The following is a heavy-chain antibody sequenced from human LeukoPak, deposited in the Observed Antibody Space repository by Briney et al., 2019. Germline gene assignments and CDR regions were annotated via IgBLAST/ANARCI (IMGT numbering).Heavy chain of an antibody. Sequence: SQTLSLTCAVSGGSISSGGYSWSWIRQPPGEGLEGIGYIYHSGSTYYNPSLKSRVTISVDRSKNPFTLKLSSVTAADTAVYYCAGSSGWTWWFDPWGQGTLVTVSS. J-gene: IGHJ5*02. CDR2: IYHSGST. D-gene: IGHD6-19*01. V-gene: IGHV4-30-2*01. CDR1: GGSISSGGYS. CDR3: AGSSGWTWWFDP.